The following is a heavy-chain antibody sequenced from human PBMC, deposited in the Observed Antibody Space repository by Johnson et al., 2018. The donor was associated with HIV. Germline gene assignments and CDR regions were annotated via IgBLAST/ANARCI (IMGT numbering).Heavy chain of an antibody. CDR3: AKGLYYGGSGDYAFDM. J-gene: IGHJ3*02. Sequence: QVQLVESGGGVVQPGRSLRLSCAASGFTFSNYGMDWVRQAPGKGLEWVAVIWFDGSNKYYADSVKGRFTISRDNSKNTLYLQMNSLRAEDTAVYYCAKGLYYGGSGDYAFDMWGQGTMVTVSS. CDR1: GFTFSNYG. V-gene: IGHV3-33*06. D-gene: IGHD2-21*01. CDR2: IWFDGSNK.